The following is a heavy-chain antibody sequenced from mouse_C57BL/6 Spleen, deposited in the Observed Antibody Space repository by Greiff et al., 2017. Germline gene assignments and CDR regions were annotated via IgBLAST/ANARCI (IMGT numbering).Heavy chain of an antibody. D-gene: IGHD2-3*01. CDR3: ARFYDRFGC. V-gene: IGHV1-59*01. CDR2: IDPSDSYT. Sequence: QVQLQQSGAELVRPGTSVKLSCKASGYTFTSYWMHWVKQRPGQGLEWIGVIDPSDSYTNYNQKFKGKATLTVDTSSSTAYMQLSSLTSEDSAVYYCARFYDRFGCWGQGTTLTVAS. CDR1: GYTFTSYW. J-gene: IGHJ2*01.